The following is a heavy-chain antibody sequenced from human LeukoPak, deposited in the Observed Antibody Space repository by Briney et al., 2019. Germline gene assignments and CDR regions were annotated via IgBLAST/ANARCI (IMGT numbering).Heavy chain of an antibody. CDR2: IYYSGST. J-gene: IGHJ4*02. V-gene: IGHV4-39*01. CDR3: ARLLGIPY. D-gene: IGHD7-27*01. CDR1: GGSISSSSYY. Sequence: PSETLSLTRTVSGGSISSSSYYWGWIRQPPGKGLEWIGSIYYSGSTYYNPSLKSRVTISVDTSKNQFSLKLSSVTAEDTAVYYCARLLGIPYWGQGTLVTVSS.